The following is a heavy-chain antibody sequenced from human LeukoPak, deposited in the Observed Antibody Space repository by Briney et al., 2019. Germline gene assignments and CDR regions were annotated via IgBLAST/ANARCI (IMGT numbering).Heavy chain of an antibody. CDR3: ARVLVEYSSSSEWFDP. J-gene: IGHJ5*02. V-gene: IGHV4-59*01. CDR2: IYYSGST. CDR1: GGSLSSYY. D-gene: IGHD6-6*01. Sequence: SETLSLTCTVSGGSLSSYYWSWIRQPPGKGLEWIGYIYYSGSTNYNPSLKSRVTISVDTSKNQFSLKLSSVTAADTAVYYCARVLVEYSSSSEWFDPWGQGTLVTVSS.